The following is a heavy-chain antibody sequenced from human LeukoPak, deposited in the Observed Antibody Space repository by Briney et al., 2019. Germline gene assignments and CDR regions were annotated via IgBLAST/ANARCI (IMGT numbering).Heavy chain of an antibody. Sequence: ASVKVSCKASGYIFTSYYMHWVRQAPGQGLEWMGIINPSGGSTSYAQKFQGRVTMTRDTSTSTVYMELSSLRSEDTAVYYCAREALNWGSLGERHAFDIWGQGTMVTVSS. J-gene: IGHJ3*02. CDR1: GYIFTSYY. CDR2: INPSGGST. CDR3: AREALNWGSLGERHAFDI. D-gene: IGHD7-27*01. V-gene: IGHV1-46*01.